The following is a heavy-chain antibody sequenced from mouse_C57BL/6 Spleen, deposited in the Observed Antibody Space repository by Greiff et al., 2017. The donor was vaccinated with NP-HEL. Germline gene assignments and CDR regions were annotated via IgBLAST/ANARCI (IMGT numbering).Heavy chain of an antibody. J-gene: IGHJ1*03. CDR3: ARKVVTTFWYFDV. D-gene: IGHD2-3*01. CDR1: GYAFSSYW. V-gene: IGHV1-80*01. CDR2: IYPGDGDT. Sequence: VQLQQSGAELVKPGASVKISCKASGYAFSSYWMNWVKQRPGKGLEWIGQIYPGDGDTNYNGKFKGKATLTADKSSSTDYMQLSSLTSEDSAVYFCARKVVTTFWYFDVWGTGTTVTVSS.